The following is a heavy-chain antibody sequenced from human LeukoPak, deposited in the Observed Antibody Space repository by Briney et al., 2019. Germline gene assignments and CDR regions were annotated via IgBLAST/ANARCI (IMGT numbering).Heavy chain of an antibody. D-gene: IGHD2-2*02. CDR3: ARGSLGYCDSTGCFTQFDY. Sequence: GGPLTLSCAASGFTFSCSAIHWLRQAPGKGLEWLAVISYDGSNKNYADSEKRRFTISRDNSKNTLYLQMNSMRAEDTAVYYCARGSLGYCDSTGCFTQFDYWGQGTLVTVSS. V-gene: IGHV3-30*04. CDR1: GFTFSCSA. CDR2: ISYDGSNK. J-gene: IGHJ4*02.